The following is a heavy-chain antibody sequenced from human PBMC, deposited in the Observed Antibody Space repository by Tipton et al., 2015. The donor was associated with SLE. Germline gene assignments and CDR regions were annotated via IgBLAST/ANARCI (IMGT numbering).Heavy chain of an antibody. CDR2: IKKDGSEN. V-gene: IGHV3-7*01. CDR3: AGGYSLYYGMDV. D-gene: IGHD2-15*01. J-gene: IGHJ6*02. CDR1: GFTFSTYW. Sequence: GSLRLSCAASGFTFSTYWMTWVRQAPGKGLEWVANIKKDGSENYYVDSVKGRFTISRDNAKNLLYLQMNTLRAEDTAVYYCAGGYSLYYGMDVWGQGTTVTVSS.